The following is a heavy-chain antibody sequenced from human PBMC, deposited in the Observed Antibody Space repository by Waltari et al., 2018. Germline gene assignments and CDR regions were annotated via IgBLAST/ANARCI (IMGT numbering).Heavy chain of an antibody. J-gene: IGHJ1*01. CDR2: FDPEDGET. Sequence: QVQLVQSGAEVKKPGASVKVSCKVSGYTLTDLSMHWVRPAPGKGLAWMGGFDPEDGETIYAQKFQGRVTMTEDTSTDTAYMELSSLRSEDTAVYYCATQTPYCSGGSCYSGGEYFQHWGQGTLVTVSS. D-gene: IGHD2-15*01. CDR1: GYTLTDLS. V-gene: IGHV1-24*01. CDR3: ATQTPYCSGGSCYSGGEYFQH.